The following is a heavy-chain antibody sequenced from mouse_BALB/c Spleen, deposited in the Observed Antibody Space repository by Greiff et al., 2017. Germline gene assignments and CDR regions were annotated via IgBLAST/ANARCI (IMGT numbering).Heavy chain of an antibody. CDR1: GYSITSGYY. Sequence: DVKLQESGPGLVKPSQSLSLTCSVTGYSITSGYYWNWIRQFPGNKLEWMGYISYDGSNNYNPSLKNRISITRDTSKNQFFLKLNSVTTEDTATYYCASKHYYYGPFAYWGQGTLVTVSA. CDR2: ISYDGSN. CDR3: ASKHYYYGPFAY. V-gene: IGHV3-6*02. D-gene: IGHD1-1*01. J-gene: IGHJ3*01.